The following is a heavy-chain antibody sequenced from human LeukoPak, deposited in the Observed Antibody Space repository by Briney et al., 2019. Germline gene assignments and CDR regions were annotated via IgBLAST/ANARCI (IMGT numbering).Heavy chain of an antibody. CDR3: AKGGRGSGSYNYFDY. D-gene: IGHD3-10*01. CDR2: ICGSGGST. J-gene: IGHJ4*02. CDR1: GFTFSDYA. Sequence: GGSLRLFCAASGFTFSDYALNWVRQAPGKGLEWVSVICGSGGSTYYADSVKGRFTISRDNSKNTLYLQVNSLRAEDTAVYYCAKGGRGSGSYNYFDYWGQGTLVTVSS. V-gene: IGHV3-23*01.